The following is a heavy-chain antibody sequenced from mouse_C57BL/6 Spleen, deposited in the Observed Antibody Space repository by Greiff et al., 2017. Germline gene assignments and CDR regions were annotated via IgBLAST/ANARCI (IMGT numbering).Heavy chain of an antibody. Sequence: LQQPGAELVMPGASVKLSCKASGYTFTSYWMHWVKQRPGQGLEWIGEIDPSDSYTNYNQKFKGKSTLTVDKSSSPAYMQLSSLTSEDSAVDYCARSGRTAQATSWFAYWGQGTLVTVSA. CDR3: ARSGRTAQATSWFAY. V-gene: IGHV1-69*01. D-gene: IGHD3-2*02. CDR1: GYTFTSYW. CDR2: IDPSDSYT. J-gene: IGHJ3*01.